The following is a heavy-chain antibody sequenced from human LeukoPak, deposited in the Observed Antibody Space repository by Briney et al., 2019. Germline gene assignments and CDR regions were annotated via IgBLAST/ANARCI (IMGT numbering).Heavy chain of an antibody. V-gene: IGHV3-48*04. Sequence: GGSLRLSCAASGFTSSSNSMNWVRQAPGKGLEWVSHISSSSNTIYYADSVKGRFTISRDNAKNSLFLQMNSLRGEDTAVYYCARKFRGSSGFFDYWGQGTRVTVSS. CDR2: ISSSSNTI. CDR1: GFTSSSNS. J-gene: IGHJ4*02. D-gene: IGHD3-22*01. CDR3: ARKFRGSSGFFDY.